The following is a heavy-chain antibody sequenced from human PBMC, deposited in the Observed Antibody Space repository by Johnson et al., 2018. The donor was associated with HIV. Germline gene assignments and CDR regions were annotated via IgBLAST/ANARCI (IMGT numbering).Heavy chain of an antibody. V-gene: IGHV4-30-4*01. CDR1: GDSISSGDYY. Sequence: QVQLQESGPGPVKPSQTLSLTCTVSGDSISSGDYYWSWIRQPPGKGLEWIGYIYYTGSTYYNPSLKSRLTISVDTSKNQFSLKLSSVTAADTAVYYCASVRYCSGGSCFSSTLYYFDYWGQGTLVTVSS. J-gene: IGHJ4*02. CDR3: ASVRYCSGGSCFSSTLYYFDY. CDR2: IYYTGST. D-gene: IGHD2-15*01.